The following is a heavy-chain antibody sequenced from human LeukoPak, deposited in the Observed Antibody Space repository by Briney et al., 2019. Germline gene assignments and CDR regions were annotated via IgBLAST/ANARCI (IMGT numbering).Heavy chain of an antibody. CDR3: AREGTYYDILTGYSFDSWVGPFDY. J-gene: IGHJ4*02. D-gene: IGHD3-9*01. Sequence: GGSLRLSCAASGFTFSDYYMSWIRQAPGKGLEWVSYISSSGSTIYYADSVKGRFTISRDNAKNSLYLQMNSLRAEDTAVYYCAREGTYYDILTGYSFDSWVGPFDYWGQGTLVTVSS. V-gene: IGHV3-11*01. CDR2: ISSSGSTI. CDR1: GFTFSDYY.